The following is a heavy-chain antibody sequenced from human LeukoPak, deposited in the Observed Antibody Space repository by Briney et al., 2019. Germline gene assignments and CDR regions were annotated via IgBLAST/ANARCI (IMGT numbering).Heavy chain of an antibody. CDR1: GYTFTGYY. V-gene: IGHV1-2*02. CDR3: ARRSQDHVYMDV. Sequence: ASVKVSCKASGYTFTGYYMHWVRQAPGQGLECMGWINPNSGGTNYAQKFQGRVTMTRDTSISTAYMELSRLRSDDTAVYYCARRSQDHVYMDVWGKGTTVTVYS. J-gene: IGHJ6*03. CDR2: INPNSGGT.